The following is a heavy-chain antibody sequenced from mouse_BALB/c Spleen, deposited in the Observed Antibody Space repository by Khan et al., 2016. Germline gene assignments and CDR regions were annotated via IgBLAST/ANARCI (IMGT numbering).Heavy chain of an antibody. CDR2: INPDSSTI. Sequence: EVKLLESGGGLVQPGGSLKLSCAASGFDFSRYWMSWVRQAPGKGLEWIGEINPDSSTINYTPSLQDKFIISRANATHTLYLQMSKVRSEDTALYDWSRAGYYGYLAYWGQGTLVTVSA. CDR1: GFDFSRYW. CDR3: SRAGYYGYLAY. D-gene: IGHD1-1*01. V-gene: IGHV4-1*02. J-gene: IGHJ3*01.